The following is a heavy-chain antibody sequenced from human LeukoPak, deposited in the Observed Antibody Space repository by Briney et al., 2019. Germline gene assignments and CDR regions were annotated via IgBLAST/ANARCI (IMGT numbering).Heavy chain of an antibody. Sequence: PGGSLRLSCAASGFTFSIYWMHWVRQAPGKGLVWVSRINSDGSSTSYADSVKGRFTISRDNAKNSLYLQMNSLRAEDTAVYYCARGGYYGSGSYFRVDYWGQGTLVPVSS. CDR1: GFTFSIYW. J-gene: IGHJ4*02. V-gene: IGHV3-74*01. CDR2: INSDGSST. D-gene: IGHD3-10*01. CDR3: ARGGYYGSGSYFRVDY.